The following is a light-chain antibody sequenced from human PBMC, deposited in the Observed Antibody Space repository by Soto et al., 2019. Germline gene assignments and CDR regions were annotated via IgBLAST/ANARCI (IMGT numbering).Light chain of an antibody. J-gene: IGLJ1*01. Sequence: QSVLTQPASVSRSPGQSITISCAGTSNDVGSYDLVSWYQQHPGKAPKLIIFEGNKRPSWVSNRFSGSKSGNTASLTIAGLQPEDEADYYCCSYADVTTYVFGNGTKLTVL. V-gene: IGLV2-23*01. CDR2: EGN. CDR3: CSYADVTTYV. CDR1: SNDVGSYDL.